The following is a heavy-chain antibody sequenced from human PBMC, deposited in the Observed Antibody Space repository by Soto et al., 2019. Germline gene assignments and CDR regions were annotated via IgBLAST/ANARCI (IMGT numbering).Heavy chain of an antibody. CDR2: INAGNGNT. J-gene: IGHJ5*02. Sequence: QVQLVQSGAEVKKPGASVKVSCKASGYTFTSYAMHWVRQAPGQRLEWMGWINAGNGNTKYSQKFQGRVTITRDTSESTAYMELSSLRSEATAVYYCARDASESYAWFAPWGQGTLVTVSS. CDR1: GYTFTSYA. V-gene: IGHV1-3*01. CDR3: ARDASESYAWFAP. D-gene: IGHD1-26*01.